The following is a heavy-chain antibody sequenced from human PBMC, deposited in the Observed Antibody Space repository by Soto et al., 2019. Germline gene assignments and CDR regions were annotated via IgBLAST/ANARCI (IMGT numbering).Heavy chain of an antibody. CDR2: ISSSSSYI. Sequence: GESLKISCAASGFTFSSYSMNWVRQAPGKGLEWVSSISSSSSYIYYADSVKGRFTISRDNAKNSLYLQMNSLRAEDTAVYYCARVAYCSSTSCSYYMDVWGKGTTVTVSS. CDR3: ARVAYCSSTSCSYYMDV. D-gene: IGHD2-2*01. J-gene: IGHJ6*03. CDR1: GFTFSSYS. V-gene: IGHV3-21*01.